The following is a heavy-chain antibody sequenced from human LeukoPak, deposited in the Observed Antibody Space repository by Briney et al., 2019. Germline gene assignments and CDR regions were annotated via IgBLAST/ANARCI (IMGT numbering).Heavy chain of an antibody. CDR3: ASRTASALEGFDI. CDR1: RGSISSPNW. D-gene: IGHD1-1*01. Sequence: SETLSLTCTVSRGSISSPNWWTWVRQPPGEGLEWIGEIYHDGSTSYNMSLMSRLTMSVDKSRNQFSLKLSSVTAADTAVYYCASRTASALEGFDIWGQGTMVTVSS. CDR2: IYHDGST. J-gene: IGHJ3*02. V-gene: IGHV4-4*02.